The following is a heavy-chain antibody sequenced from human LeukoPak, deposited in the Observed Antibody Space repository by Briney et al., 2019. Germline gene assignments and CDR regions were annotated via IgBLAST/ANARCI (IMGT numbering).Heavy chain of an antibody. CDR2: INHSGTT. CDR1: GGSFSGYY. Sequence: SETLSLTCAVYGGSFSGYYWTWIRQPPGMGLEWIGEINHSGTTNYNPSLKSPVTISVDTSKNQFSLKLSSVTAADTAVYYCAREGRYYDILTGYYPDAFDIWGQGTMVTVSS. CDR3: AREGRYYDILTGYYPDAFDI. D-gene: IGHD3-9*01. J-gene: IGHJ3*02. V-gene: IGHV4-34*01.